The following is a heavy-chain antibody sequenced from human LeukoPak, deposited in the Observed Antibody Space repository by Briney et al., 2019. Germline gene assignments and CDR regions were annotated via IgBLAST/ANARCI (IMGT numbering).Heavy chain of an antibody. CDR3: ARQRAADAFDI. Sequence: GGSLKISFKGSGYRFTSYWIGWVRQMPGKGLGWMGIIYPGDSDTRYSPSFQGQVTISADKSISTAYLQWSSLKASDTAMYYCARQRAADAFDIWGQGTMVTVSS. V-gene: IGHV5-51*01. J-gene: IGHJ3*02. CDR1: GYRFTSYW. CDR2: IYPGDSDT.